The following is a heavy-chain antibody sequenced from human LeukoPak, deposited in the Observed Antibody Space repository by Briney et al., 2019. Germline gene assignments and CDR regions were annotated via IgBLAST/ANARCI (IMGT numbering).Heavy chain of an antibody. Sequence: PGGSLRLSCAASAFSFSSFWMSWGRQAPGKGLERVAIIKQDGSEKYYVDSVKGRFTISTDNAKNSLYLQMNSLRAEDTAVYFCARLADYWGQGTLVTVSS. CDR3: ARLADY. V-gene: IGHV3-7*01. CDR2: IKQDGSEK. J-gene: IGHJ4*02. CDR1: AFSFSSFW.